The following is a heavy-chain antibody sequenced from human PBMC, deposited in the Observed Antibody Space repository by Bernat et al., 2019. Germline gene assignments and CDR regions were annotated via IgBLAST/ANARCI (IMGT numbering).Heavy chain of an antibody. CDR2: ISYDGTNK. CDR3: AKGLGAVAGPADY. J-gene: IGHJ4*02. Sequence: QVQLVESGGGVVQPGRSLRLSCAASGLPFSSYGMHWVRQAPGKGLEWVALISYDGTNKYYPDSVKGRFTISRDNSKNTLYLQMISLRAEDTAVYYCAKGLGAVAGPADYWGQGTLVTVSS. CDR1: GLPFSSYG. V-gene: IGHV3-30*18. D-gene: IGHD6-19*01.